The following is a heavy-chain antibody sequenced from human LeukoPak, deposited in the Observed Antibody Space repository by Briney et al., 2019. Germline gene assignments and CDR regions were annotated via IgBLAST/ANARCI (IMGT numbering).Heavy chain of an antibody. J-gene: IGHJ3*02. CDR1: GFTFNNAW. V-gene: IGHV3-15*01. CDR2: IKSKTDGGTT. D-gene: IGHD6-19*01. CDR3: TTEYSSGSYTGAFDI. Sequence: PGGSLRLSCAASGFTFNNAWMSWVRQAPGKGLEGVGRIKSKTDGGTTHYAAPVKGRFTISRDDSKNTLYLQMNGLKTEDTAVYYCTTEYSSGSYTGAFDIWGQGTVVTVSS.